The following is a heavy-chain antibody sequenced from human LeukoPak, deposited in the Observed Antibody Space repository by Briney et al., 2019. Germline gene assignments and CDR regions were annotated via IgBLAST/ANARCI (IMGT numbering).Heavy chain of an antibody. V-gene: IGHV4-61*01. D-gene: IGHD3-22*01. CDR1: GGSVSRDSYY. CDR3: ARVRYYYDSSGDAYSGLFDY. J-gene: IGHJ4*02. CDR2: IYYSGST. Sequence: SETLSLTCTVSGGSVSRDSYYWSWIRQPPGKGLEWIGYIYYSGSTNYNPSLKSRVTISVDTSKNQVSLKLSSVTAADTAVYYCARVRYYYDSSGDAYSGLFDYWGQGTLVTVSS.